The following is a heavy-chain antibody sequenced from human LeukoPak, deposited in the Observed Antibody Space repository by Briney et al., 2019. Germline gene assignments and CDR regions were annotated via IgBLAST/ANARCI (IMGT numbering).Heavy chain of an antibody. J-gene: IGHJ5*02. V-gene: IGHV3-30*03. CDR2: ISYDGSNK. CDR3: AREGITAYSSSWLNWFDP. CDR1: GFTFSSYG. Sequence: GRSLRLSCAASGFTFSSYGMHWVRQAPGKGLEWVAVISYDGSNKYYADSVKGRFTISRDNSKNTLYLQMNSLRAEDTAVYYCAREGITAYSSSWLNWFDPWGQGTLVTVSS. D-gene: IGHD6-13*01.